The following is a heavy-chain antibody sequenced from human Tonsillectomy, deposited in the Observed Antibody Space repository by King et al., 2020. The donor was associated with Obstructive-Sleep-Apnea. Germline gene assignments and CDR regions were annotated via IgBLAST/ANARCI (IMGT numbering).Heavy chain of an antibody. CDR2: IYYSGST. D-gene: IGHD6-25*01. J-gene: IGHJ6*02. V-gene: IGHV4-39*01. CDR1: GGSISSSSYY. CDR3: ARHPAAPGDYYYYGMDV. Sequence: LPLQESGPGLVKPSETLSLTCTVSGGSISSSSYYWGWIRQPPGKGLEWIGSIYYSGSTYYNPSLKSRVTISVDTSKNQFSLKLSSVTAADTALYYCARHPAAPGDYYYYGMDVWGQGTTVTVSS.